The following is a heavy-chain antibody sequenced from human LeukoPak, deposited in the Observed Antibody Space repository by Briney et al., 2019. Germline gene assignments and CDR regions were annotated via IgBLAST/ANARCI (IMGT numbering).Heavy chain of an antibody. CDR3: VRDRVVVTATFDC. J-gene: IGHJ4*02. CDR2: ISYDGSNK. D-gene: IGHD2-21*02. V-gene: IGHV3-30*03. Sequence: GGSLRLSCAASGFTFSSYGMHWVRQAPGKGLEWVAVISYDGSNKYYADSVKGRFTISRDNSKNTLYLQMNSLRAEDTAVYFCVRDRVVVTATFDCWGQGTLVTVSS. CDR1: GFTFSSYG.